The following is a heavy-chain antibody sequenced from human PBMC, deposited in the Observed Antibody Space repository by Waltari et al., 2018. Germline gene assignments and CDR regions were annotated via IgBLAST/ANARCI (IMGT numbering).Heavy chain of an antibody. J-gene: IGHJ4*02. CDR1: GGSVSSGSHY. CDR2: VYYIGTT. D-gene: IGHD3-3*01. Sequence: QMQLQESGPGLVKPSETLSLICTVSGGSVSSGSHYWSWIRQPPGKGLEWIGYVYYIGTTNYNPALKSRVTISRDTSKNQFSLRLSSVTAADTAVYYCARDGDSFGSPFDYWGQGTRVTVSS. CDR3: ARDGDSFGSPFDY. V-gene: IGHV4-61*01.